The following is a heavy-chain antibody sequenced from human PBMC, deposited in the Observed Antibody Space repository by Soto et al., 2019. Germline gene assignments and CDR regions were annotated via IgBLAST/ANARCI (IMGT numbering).Heavy chain of an antibody. Sequence: SVKVSCKASGGTFSSYAISWVRQAPGQGLEWMGGIIPIFGTANYAQKFQGIVTITADESTSTAYMELSSLRSEDTAVYYCARVSIAAPGPNWFDPWGQGTLVTVSS. V-gene: IGHV1-69*13. CDR1: GGTFSSYA. CDR3: ARVSIAAPGPNWFDP. CDR2: IIPIFGTA. J-gene: IGHJ5*02. D-gene: IGHD6-6*01.